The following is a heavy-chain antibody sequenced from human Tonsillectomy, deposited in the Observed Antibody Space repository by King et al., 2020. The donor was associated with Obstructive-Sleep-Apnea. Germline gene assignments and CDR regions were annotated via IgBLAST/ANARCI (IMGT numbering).Heavy chain of an antibody. D-gene: IGHD3-10*01. CDR3: AKDTRLRGVVFAAFDI. CDR1: GFTFDDFA. V-gene: IGHV3-9*01. Sequence: VQLVESGGGLVQPGRSLRLSCAASGFTFDDFAIHWVRQAPGKGLEWVSGITWNSCTIDYADSVKGRFTISRDNAKNSMYLQMSSLRVEDTALYYCAKDTRLRGVVFAAFDIWGQGTMVTVSS. CDR2: ITWNSCTI. J-gene: IGHJ3*02.